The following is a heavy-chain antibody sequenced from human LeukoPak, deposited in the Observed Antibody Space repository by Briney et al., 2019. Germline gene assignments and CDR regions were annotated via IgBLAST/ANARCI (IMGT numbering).Heavy chain of an antibody. CDR1: GFTFSSYW. CDR2: INRDGSEK. D-gene: IGHD3-22*01. V-gene: IGHV3-7*01. Sequence: GGSLRLSCAASGFTFSSYWMSWVRQAPGKGLEWVANINRDGSEKYYVDSVKGRFTISRDNAKNSLYLQMNSLRAEDTAVYYCARGVDSMIVVVHPQFDYWGQGTLVTVSS. J-gene: IGHJ4*02. CDR3: ARGVDSMIVVVHPQFDY.